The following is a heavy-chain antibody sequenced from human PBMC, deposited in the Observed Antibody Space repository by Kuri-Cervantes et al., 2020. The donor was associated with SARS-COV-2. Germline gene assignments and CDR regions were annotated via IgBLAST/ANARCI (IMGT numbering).Heavy chain of an antibody. CDR2: IGTAGDT. V-gene: IGHV3-13*03. Sequence: GESLKISCAACGFTFSSYDMHWVRQATGKGLEWVSAIGTAGDTYYPGSVKGQFTISRDNAKNSLYLQMNSLRAEDTALYHCATYDSSGSDYYYYMDVWGKGTTVTVSS. CDR3: ATYDSSGSDYYYYMDV. D-gene: IGHD3-22*01. J-gene: IGHJ6*03. CDR1: GFTFSSYD.